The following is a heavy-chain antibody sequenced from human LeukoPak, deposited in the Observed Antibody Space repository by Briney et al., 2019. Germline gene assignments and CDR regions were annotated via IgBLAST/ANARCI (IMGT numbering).Heavy chain of an antibody. Sequence: PSETLSLTCTVSGGSISSYYWSWIRQPPGKGLEWIGYIYYSGSTNYNPSLKSRVTISVDTSKNQFSLKLSSVTAADTAVYYCARRYSSSSGGAFDIWGQGTMATVSS. D-gene: IGHD6-6*01. V-gene: IGHV4-59*01. CDR2: IYYSGST. CDR1: GGSISSYY. J-gene: IGHJ3*02. CDR3: ARRYSSSSGGAFDI.